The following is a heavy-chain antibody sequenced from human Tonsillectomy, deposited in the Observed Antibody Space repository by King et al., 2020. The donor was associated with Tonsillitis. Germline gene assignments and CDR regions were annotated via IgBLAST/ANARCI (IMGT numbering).Heavy chain of an antibody. V-gene: IGHV1-2*02. J-gene: IGHJ6*02. Sequence: GQLVQSGTEVKKPGASVKVSCKASGYTFTGNYMHWVRQAPGQGLEWMGWINPNSGGTNYAQKFQGRVTMTRDTSISTAYMELSRLTFDDTAVYYCAQSNYFDSSHYYGLDVWGQGTTVTVSS. CDR1: GYTFTGNY. CDR2: INPNSGGT. D-gene: IGHD3-9*01. CDR3: AQSNYFDSSHYYGLDV.